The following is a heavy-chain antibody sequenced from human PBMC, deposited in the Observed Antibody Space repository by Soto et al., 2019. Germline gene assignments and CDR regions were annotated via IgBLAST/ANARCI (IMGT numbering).Heavy chain of an antibody. J-gene: IGHJ6*02. CDR2: IYYSGIT. D-gene: IGHD1-20*01. CDR3: ARYKSTYSYGMDV. CDR1: GGSISSYY. Sequence: QVQLQESGPGLVKPSETLSLTCTVSGGSISSYYWSWIRQPPGKGLEWIGYIYYSGITNYNPSLKSRVTISVDTSKNQFALKLISVTAADTAVYYCARYKSTYSYGMDVWGQGTTVTVSS. V-gene: IGHV4-59*01.